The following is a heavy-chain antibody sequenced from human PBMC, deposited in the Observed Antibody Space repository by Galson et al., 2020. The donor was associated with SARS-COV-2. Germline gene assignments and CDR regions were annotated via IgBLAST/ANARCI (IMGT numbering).Heavy chain of an antibody. Sequence: ALHGESLKISCAASGFTFSSYWMHWVRQAPGKGLVWVSRIYSEGSSTSYADSVKGRFTISGDNAKNTLYLQLNSLRAEDTDVYYCARGDMGNDYFDFWGQGTLVTVSS. CDR1: GFTFSSYW. D-gene: IGHD7-27*01. CDR3: ARGDMGNDYFDF. CDR2: IYSEGSST. J-gene: IGHJ4*02. V-gene: IGHV3-74*01.